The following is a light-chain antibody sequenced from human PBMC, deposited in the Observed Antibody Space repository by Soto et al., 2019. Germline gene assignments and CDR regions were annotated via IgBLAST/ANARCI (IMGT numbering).Light chain of an antibody. J-gene: IGLJ2*01. CDR2: DVN. CDR3: TSYARSSTLI. Sequence: QSALTQPPSASGSPGQSVTISCSGSSSDIGGHNYVSWYQQHPGNAPKLLIYDVNKRPSGVPDRFSGSRSGNTASLTVAGLQADDEAHYYCTSYARSSTLIIGGGTKLTVL. CDR1: SSDIGGHNY. V-gene: IGLV2-8*01.